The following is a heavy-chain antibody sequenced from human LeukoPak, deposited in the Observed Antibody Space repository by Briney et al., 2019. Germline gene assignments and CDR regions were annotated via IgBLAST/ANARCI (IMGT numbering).Heavy chain of an antibody. Sequence: SETLSLTCTVSGASISSYYWSWIRQPPGKGLEWIGYIYYSGSTNYNPSLRSRVTISVDTSKNQFSLRLSSVTAADTAVYYCARRGSGTSLEYYFDLWGRGTLVTVSS. CDR3: ARRGSGTSLEYYFDL. J-gene: IGHJ2*01. V-gene: IGHV4-59*08. CDR1: GASISSYY. D-gene: IGHD1-14*01. CDR2: IYYSGST.